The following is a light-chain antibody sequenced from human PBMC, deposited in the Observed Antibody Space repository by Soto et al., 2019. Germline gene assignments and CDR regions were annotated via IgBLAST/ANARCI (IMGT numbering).Light chain of an antibody. CDR1: TTDIRRYNY. CDR2: EVS. J-gene: IGLJ2*01. CDR3: SSYTSSGTLV. V-gene: IGLV2-14*01. Sequence: QSALTQPASVSGSPGQSITISCTGTTTDIRRYNYVSWYQHHPDKAPKLILYEVSNRPSGVSDRFSGSKSGTTASLTISGLQPEDEAYYYCSSYTSSGTLVFGGGTQLTVL.